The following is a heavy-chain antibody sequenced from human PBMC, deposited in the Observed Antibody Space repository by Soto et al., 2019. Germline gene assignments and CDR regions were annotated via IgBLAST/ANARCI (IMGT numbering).Heavy chain of an antibody. CDR2: INPAASET. V-gene: IGHV5-51*01. CDR1: GSRSTSYF. D-gene: IGHD6-6*01. Sequence: GALQNICCPSCGSRSTSYFIGWVRPRPWRGLEWMGIINPAASETNYSPSFQGQVTISADRSTSTAFLQWSTLKASDTAMYYCVRRAEGRPGDGYYYVALDVWGQGTTVTVS. CDR3: VRRAEGRPGDGYYYVALDV. J-gene: IGHJ6*02.